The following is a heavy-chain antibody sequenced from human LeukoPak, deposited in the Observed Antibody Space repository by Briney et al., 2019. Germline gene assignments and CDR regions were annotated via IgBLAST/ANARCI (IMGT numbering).Heavy chain of an antibody. V-gene: IGHV1-46*01. CDR2: INPNSGST. D-gene: IGHD3-10*01. CDR3: ARSQYYGSGSFDY. J-gene: IGHJ4*02. CDR1: GYTFTSHY. Sequence: GASMKVSCKASGYTFTSHYINWVRQAPGQGLEWMGIINPNSGSTDYAQKFRGRVILTRYTSTSTFYMELSSLRSEDTAVYYCARSQYYGSGSFDYSGQGTLVTVSS.